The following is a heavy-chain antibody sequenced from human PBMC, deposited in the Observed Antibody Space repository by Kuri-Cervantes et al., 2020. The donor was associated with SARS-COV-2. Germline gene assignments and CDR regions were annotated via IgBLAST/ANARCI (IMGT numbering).Heavy chain of an antibody. Sequence: GESLKISCEVSGFLFSASAIHWVRQASGKGLEWVGRVRGKANNYATAYAASVKGRFTISRDDSKNTAYLQMNSLRAEDTAVDYCAKDRDRGSNYDAFDIWGQGTMVTVSS. V-gene: IGHV3-73*01. J-gene: IGHJ3*02. CDR2: VRGKANNYAT. D-gene: IGHD1-26*01. CDR3: AKDRDRGSNYDAFDI. CDR1: GFLFSASA.